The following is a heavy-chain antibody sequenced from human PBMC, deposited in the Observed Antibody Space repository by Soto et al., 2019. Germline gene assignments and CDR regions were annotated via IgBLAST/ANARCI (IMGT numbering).Heavy chain of an antibody. CDR1: GCTFTRYY. Sequence: QVQLVQSGAEVKKPGASVKVSCTTSGCTFTRYYIHWVRQAPGQGLQWMGWVNPYSGDTKYAQEFQGRVTLTRDTSINTAYMEFSSLRSDDTTVYYCARIRIEASVLDFWGQGTLVTASS. J-gene: IGHJ4*02. V-gene: IGHV1-2*02. CDR3: ARIRIEASVLDF. D-gene: IGHD2-21*01. CDR2: VNPYSGDT.